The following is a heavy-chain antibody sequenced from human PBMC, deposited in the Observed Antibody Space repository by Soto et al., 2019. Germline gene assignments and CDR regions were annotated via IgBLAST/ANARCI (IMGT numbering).Heavy chain of an antibody. J-gene: IGHJ6*02. CDR2: INAGNGNT. Sequence: ASVKVSCKASGYTFTSYAMHWVRQAPGQRLEWMGWINAGNGNTKYSQKFQGRVTITRDTSASTAYMELSSLRSEDTAVYYCARTRITIFGGSYYYGMDVWGQGTTVTVSS. CDR3: ARTRITIFGGSYYYGMDV. D-gene: IGHD3-3*01. CDR1: GYTFTSYA. V-gene: IGHV1-3*01.